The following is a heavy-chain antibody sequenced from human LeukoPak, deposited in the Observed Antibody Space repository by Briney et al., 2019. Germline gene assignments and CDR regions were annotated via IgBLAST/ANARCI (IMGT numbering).Heavy chain of an antibody. V-gene: IGHV4-59*08. CDR2: IYYSGST. CDR1: GGSISSYY. CDR3: ARQDYGDYASYYFDY. D-gene: IGHD4-17*01. Sequence: SETLSLTCTVSGGSISSYYWSWIRQPPGKGLEWIGYIYYSGSTNYNPSLKSRVTISVDTSKNQFSLKLSSVTAADTAVYYCARQDYGDYASYYFDYWGQGTLVTISS. J-gene: IGHJ4*02.